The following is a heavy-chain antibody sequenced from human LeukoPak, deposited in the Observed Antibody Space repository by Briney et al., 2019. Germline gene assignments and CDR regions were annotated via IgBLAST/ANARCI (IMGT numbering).Heavy chain of an antibody. J-gene: IGHJ4*02. CDR3: ARDDYGGNSGSKSGDY. Sequence: SETLSLNCTVSGGSISSSSYYLRWIRQPPGQALEGTWRIYYSGSTYYNPSLKSRVTISVDTSKNQFSLKLSSVTAADTAVYYCARDDYGGNSGSKSGDYWGQGTLVTVSS. D-gene: IGHD4-23*01. V-gene: IGHV4-39*07. CDR2: IYYSGST. CDR1: GGSISSSSYY.